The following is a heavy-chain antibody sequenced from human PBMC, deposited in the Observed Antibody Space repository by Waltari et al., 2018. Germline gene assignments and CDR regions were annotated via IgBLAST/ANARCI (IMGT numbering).Heavy chain of an antibody. CDR1: GFTFSSYA. CDR2: ISYDGSNK. V-gene: IGHV3-30-3*01. CDR3: ARDPEWLLSGYYFDY. D-gene: IGHD3-3*01. J-gene: IGHJ4*02. Sequence: QVQLVESGGGVVQPGRSLRLSCAASGFTFSSYAMPWVRQAPGKGLEWVAVISYDGSNKYYADSVKGRFTISRDNSKNTLYLQMNSLRAEDTAVYYCARDPEWLLSGYYFDYWGQGTLVTVSS.